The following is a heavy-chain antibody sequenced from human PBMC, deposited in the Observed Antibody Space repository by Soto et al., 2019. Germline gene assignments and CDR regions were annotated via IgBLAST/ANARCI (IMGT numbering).Heavy chain of an antibody. J-gene: IGHJ6*02. CDR1: GFTFSSYA. V-gene: IGHV3-23*01. Sequence: PGGSLRLSCAASGFTFSSYAMSWVRQAPGKGLEWVSAISGSGGSTYYADSVKGRFTISRDNSKNTLYLQMNSLRAEDTAVYYCAKDKDAVVVITYYYGMDVWGQGTTVTVSS. D-gene: IGHD3-22*01. CDR2: ISGSGGST. CDR3: AKDKDAVVVITYYYGMDV.